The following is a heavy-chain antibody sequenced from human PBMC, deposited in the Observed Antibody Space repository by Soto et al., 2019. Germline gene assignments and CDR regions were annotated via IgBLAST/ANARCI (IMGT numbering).Heavy chain of an antibody. CDR1: GFTFSSYA. D-gene: IGHD6-19*01. Sequence: QVQLVESGGGVVQPGRSLRLSCAASGFTFSSYAMHWVRQAPGKGLEWVAVISYDGSNKYYADSVKGRFTISRDNSKNPLDLQMNSLRAEDTAVYYCARGAGLVRGGLDYWGQGTLVTVSS. CDR3: ARGAGLVRGGLDY. V-gene: IGHV3-30-3*01. J-gene: IGHJ4*02. CDR2: ISYDGSNK.